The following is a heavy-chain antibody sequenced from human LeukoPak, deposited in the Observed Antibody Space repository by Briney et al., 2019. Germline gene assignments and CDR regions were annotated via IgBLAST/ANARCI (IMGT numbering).Heavy chain of an antibody. V-gene: IGHV4-39*07. CDR2: IYYSGST. J-gene: IGHJ4*02. D-gene: IGHD3-22*01. CDR3: ARVDYDSSGYYQNYFDY. Sequence: PSETLSLTCTVSGGSISSSSYYWGWIRQPPGKGLEWIGSIYYSGSTYYNPSLKSRVTISVDTSKNQFSLKLSSVTAADTAVYYCARVDYDSSGYYQNYFDYWGQGTLVTVSS. CDR1: GGSISSSSYY.